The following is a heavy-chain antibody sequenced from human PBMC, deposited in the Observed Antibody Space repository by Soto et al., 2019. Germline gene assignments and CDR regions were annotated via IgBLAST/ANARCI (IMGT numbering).Heavy chain of an antibody. CDR2: IYYSGST. CDR1: GGSISSYY. D-gene: IGHD3-10*01. Sequence: SETLSLTCTVSGGSISSYYWSWIRQPPGKGLEWIGYIYYSGSTNYNPSLKSRVTISVDTSKNQSSLKLSSVTAADTAVYYCARGGYYGSGSYYNGAFDIWGQGTMVTVSS. V-gene: IGHV4-59*01. J-gene: IGHJ3*02. CDR3: ARGGYYGSGSYYNGAFDI.